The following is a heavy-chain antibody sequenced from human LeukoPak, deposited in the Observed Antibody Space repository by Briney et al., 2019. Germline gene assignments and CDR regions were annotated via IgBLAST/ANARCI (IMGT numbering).Heavy chain of an antibody. D-gene: IGHD3-9*01. Sequence: PSETVSVTCNVSGCSISSCSFYWGWMRQSPGKGQVGFVSVYYSGTNYFNRSLKRPVTISVSTSKNQFALKMGYVTGADKGVLYCAEQSRMATGWFDYWGQGTLVTVSS. CDR2: VYYSGTN. CDR1: GCSISSCSFY. J-gene: IGHJ4*02. V-gene: IGHV4-39*01. CDR3: AEQSRMATGWFDY.